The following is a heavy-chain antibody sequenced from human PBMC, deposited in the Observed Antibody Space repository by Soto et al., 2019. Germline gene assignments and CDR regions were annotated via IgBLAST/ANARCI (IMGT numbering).Heavy chain of an antibody. Sequence: PGGSLRLSCAASGFTFSSYAMSWVRQAPGKGLEWVSVISGSDDSTYYADSVKGRFTISRDNSKNTLYLQMNNLRAEDTAVYYCAKRSSSSTFDYWGQGTLVTVSS. D-gene: IGHD6-6*01. CDR2: ISGSDDST. J-gene: IGHJ4*02. CDR1: GFTFSSYA. V-gene: IGHV3-23*01. CDR3: AKRSSSSTFDY.